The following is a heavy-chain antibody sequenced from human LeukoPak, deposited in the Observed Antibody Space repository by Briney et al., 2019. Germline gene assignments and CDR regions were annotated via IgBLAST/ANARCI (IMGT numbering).Heavy chain of an antibody. J-gene: IGHJ2*01. Sequence: PGGSLRLSCAASGFTFSIYWMTWVRQAPGKGLEWVANIKPDGCWKSYVDSVKGRFIISRDNAKKSLYLEMNSLRAEDTAVYYCASPLVESSGNVHFGLWGRGTLVTVSS. CDR3: ASPLVESSGNVHFGL. V-gene: IGHV3-7*05. D-gene: IGHD4-23*01. CDR1: GFTFSIYW. CDR2: IKPDGCWK.